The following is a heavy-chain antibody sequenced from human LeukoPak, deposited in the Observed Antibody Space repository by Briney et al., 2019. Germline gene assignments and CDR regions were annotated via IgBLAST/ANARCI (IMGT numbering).Heavy chain of an antibody. CDR3: ARERLRFLEWSTLYFDY. J-gene: IGHJ4*02. CDR1: GYTFNTYG. D-gene: IGHD3-3*01. Sequence: ASVKVSCKASGYTFNTYGITWVRQAPGQGLEWMGWIGTYNGYTNYAQKIQDRLTMTTDTSTSTAYMKLRSLRSDDTAVYYCARERLRFLEWSTLYFDYWGQGTLVTVSS. CDR2: IGTYNGYT. V-gene: IGHV1-18*01.